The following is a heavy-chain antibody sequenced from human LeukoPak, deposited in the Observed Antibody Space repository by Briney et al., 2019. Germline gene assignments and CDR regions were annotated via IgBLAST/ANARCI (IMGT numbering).Heavy chain of an antibody. CDR2: ISGSGGST. J-gene: IGHJ6*03. CDR3: AKGNKFGYCSSTSCYRKSLYYCYYYYMDV. D-gene: IGHD2-2*03. CDR1: GFTFSSYA. V-gene: IGHV3-23*01. Sequence: GGSLRLSCAASGFTFSSYAMSWVRQAPGKGLEWVSAISGSGGSTYYADSVKGRFTISRDNSKNTLYLQMNSLRAEDTAVYYCAKGNKFGYCSSTSCYRKSLYYCYYYYMDVWGKGTTVTVSS.